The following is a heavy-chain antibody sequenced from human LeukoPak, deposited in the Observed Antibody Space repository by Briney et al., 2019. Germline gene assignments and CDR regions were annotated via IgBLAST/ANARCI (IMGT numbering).Heavy chain of an antibody. CDR1: GYRFSSYY. D-gene: IGHD3-22*01. Sequence: ASVKVSCKASGYRFSSYYIHWVRQAPGEGLKWMGMINPTGGRTRYAQRFQGRVTMARDTSTSTVDMELSSLKSEDTAVYYCTRTQYDSSGNFYFDNWGQGTLVTVSS. CDR2: INPTGGRT. V-gene: IGHV1-46*01. J-gene: IGHJ4*02. CDR3: TRTQYDSSGNFYFDN.